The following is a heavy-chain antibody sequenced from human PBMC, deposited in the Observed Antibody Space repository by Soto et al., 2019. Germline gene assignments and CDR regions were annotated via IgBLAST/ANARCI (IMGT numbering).Heavy chain of an antibody. CDR1: GGSISSSNW. V-gene: IGHV4-4*02. CDR3: ARRYDSRDYYVPIDF. Sequence: SETLSLTCGVSGGSISSSNWWSWVRQPPGKGLEWIGEIYHSGSTNYNPSLKSRVTISVDKSKNQFSLNLTSVTAADTALYYCARRYDSRDYYVPIDFWGPGTLVTVSS. D-gene: IGHD3-22*01. CDR2: IYHSGST. J-gene: IGHJ4*01.